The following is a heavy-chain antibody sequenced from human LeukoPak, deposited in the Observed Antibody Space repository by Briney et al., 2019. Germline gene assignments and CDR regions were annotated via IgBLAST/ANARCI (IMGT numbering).Heavy chain of an antibody. CDR2: IKKDGSET. Sequence: GGSLRLSCAASGFTFNSYAMNWVRQAPGKGLEWVANIKKDGSETYYVDSVKGRFTISRDNAKNSLYLQMNSLRAEDTAMYYCARGRYSGTTYYFDYWGQGTLVTVSS. J-gene: IGHJ4*02. CDR3: ARGRYSGTTYYFDY. V-gene: IGHV3-7*03. CDR1: GFTFNSYA. D-gene: IGHD5-12*01.